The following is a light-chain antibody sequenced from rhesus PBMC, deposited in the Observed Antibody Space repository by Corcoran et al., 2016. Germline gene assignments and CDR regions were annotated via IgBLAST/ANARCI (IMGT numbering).Light chain of an antibody. V-gene: IGLV7-76*01. Sequence: QAVVTKEPSLTVSTGGTVALTCGSSTGAVTSGNYPNWFQQKPGQAPRGRIYNTNSKHSWTPARSSGSLAGGKAALTLSGAQPEAESEYYCLLYYCGAYIFGAGTPLTVL. J-gene: IGLJ1*01. CDR1: TGAVTSGNY. CDR2: NTN. CDR3: LLYYCGAYI.